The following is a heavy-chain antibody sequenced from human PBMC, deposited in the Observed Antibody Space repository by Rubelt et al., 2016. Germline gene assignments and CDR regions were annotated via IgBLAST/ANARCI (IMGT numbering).Heavy chain of an antibody. Sequence: GGVVQPGRSLRLSCAASGFTFSSYGMHWVRQAPGKGLEWVAVIWYDGSNKYYADSVKGRFTISRDSSKNTLYLQMNSLRAEDTAVYYCARGGMGGSTGYFDYWGQGTLVTVSS. J-gene: IGHJ4*02. CDR2: IWYDGSNK. D-gene: IGHD1-26*01. CDR1: GFTFSSYG. V-gene: IGHV3-33*01. CDR3: ARGGMGGSTGYFDY.